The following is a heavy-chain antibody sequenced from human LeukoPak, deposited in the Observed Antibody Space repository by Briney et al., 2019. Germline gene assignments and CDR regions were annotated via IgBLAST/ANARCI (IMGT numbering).Heavy chain of an antibody. V-gene: IGHV1-2*02. D-gene: IGHD2-2*01. CDR2: INPNSGGT. CDR1: GYTFTGYY. CDR3: AREDIVVAPAARTALYYYYYYRDV. Sequence: GASVKVSCKASGYTFTGYYMHWVRQAPGQGLEWMGWINPNSGGTKYAQKFQGSVTMTRNTSISTAYMALSRLRSDDTAVHYCAREDIVVAPAARTALYYYYYYRDVWGKGTTVTVSS. J-gene: IGHJ6*03.